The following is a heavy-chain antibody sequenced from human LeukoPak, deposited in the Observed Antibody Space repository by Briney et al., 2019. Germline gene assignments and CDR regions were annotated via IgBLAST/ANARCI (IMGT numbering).Heavy chain of an antibody. CDR2: MNPNSGNT. Sequence: GASVKVSCKASGYTFTNCDINWVRQATGQGLEWMGWMNPNSGNTGYAQKFQGRVTITRNTSISTAYMELSRLRSEDTSVYYCARGLKKHSSWYRHWGSYFDNCGQGTLVTVSS. J-gene: IGHJ4*02. CDR1: GYTFTNCD. D-gene: IGHD6-13*01. V-gene: IGHV1-8*03. CDR3: ARGLKKHSSWYRHWGSYFDN.